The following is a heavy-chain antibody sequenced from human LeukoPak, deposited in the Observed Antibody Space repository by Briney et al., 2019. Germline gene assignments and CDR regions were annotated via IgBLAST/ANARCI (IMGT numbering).Heavy chain of an antibody. Sequence: ASVNVSRKASGGSLSTYAINWVRQVPGRGLEWMGGIIPFYSATDYAQKLQGRVTITADESTNTAYMELNSLTSKDTAVYYCARMVGYAYSDYWGQGTLVTVSS. CDR3: ARMVGYAYSDY. V-gene: IGHV1-69*13. D-gene: IGHD2-15*01. CDR1: GGSLSTYA. CDR2: IIPFYSAT. J-gene: IGHJ4*02.